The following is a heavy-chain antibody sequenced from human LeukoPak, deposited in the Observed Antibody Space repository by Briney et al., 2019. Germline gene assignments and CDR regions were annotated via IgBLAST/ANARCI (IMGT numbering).Heavy chain of an antibody. D-gene: IGHD2-15*01. CDR2: IWYDGSNE. V-gene: IGHV3-33*01. Sequence: PGGSLRLSCAASGFTFSSYGMHWVRQAPGKGLEWVAVIWYDGSNEYYPDSVKGRFTISRDNSKNTVYLQMNSLRAEDTAVYYCARVAATQDHIENWGQGTLVTVSS. CDR3: ARVAATQDHIEN. J-gene: IGHJ4*02. CDR1: GFTFSSYG.